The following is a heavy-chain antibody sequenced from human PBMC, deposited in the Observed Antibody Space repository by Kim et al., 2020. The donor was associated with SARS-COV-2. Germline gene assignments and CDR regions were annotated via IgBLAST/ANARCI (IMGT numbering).Heavy chain of an antibody. CDR3: AKDLIISSGWAGWFDP. CDR2: ISGSGGST. V-gene: IGHV3-23*01. J-gene: IGHJ5*02. D-gene: IGHD6-19*01. Sequence: GGSLRLSCAASGFTFSSYAMSWVRQAPGKGLEWVSAISGSGGSTYYADSVKGRFTISRDNSKNTLYLQMNSLRAEDTAVYYCAKDLIISSGWAGWFDPWGQGTLVTVSS. CDR1: GFTFSSYA.